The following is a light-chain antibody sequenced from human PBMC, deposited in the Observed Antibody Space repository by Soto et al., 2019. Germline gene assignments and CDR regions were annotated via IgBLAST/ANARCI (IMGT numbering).Light chain of an antibody. CDR2: EGS. V-gene: IGLV2-23*01. Sequence: QSALTQPASVSGSPGQSITISCTGTISDVGSYDLVSWYQQHPGKAPKLMIYEGSKRPSGVSSRFSGSKSGNTASLTISGLQAEDEADYYCCSYEGSSTSWVFGGGTKVTVL. J-gene: IGLJ3*02. CDR3: CSYEGSSTSWV. CDR1: ISDVGSYDL.